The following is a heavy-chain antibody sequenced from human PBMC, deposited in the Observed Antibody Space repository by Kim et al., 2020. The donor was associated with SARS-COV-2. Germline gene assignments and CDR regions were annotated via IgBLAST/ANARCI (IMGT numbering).Heavy chain of an antibody. J-gene: IGHJ4*02. Sequence: GGSLRLSCAASGFTFSSYWMHWVRQAPGKGLVWVSRINSDGSSTSYADSMKGRFTISRDNAKNTLYLQMNSLRAEDTAVYYCARGDFWSGYLDYWGQGTLVTVSS. D-gene: IGHD3-3*01. CDR2: INSDGSST. CDR3: ARGDFWSGYLDY. CDR1: GFTFSSYW. V-gene: IGHV3-74*01.